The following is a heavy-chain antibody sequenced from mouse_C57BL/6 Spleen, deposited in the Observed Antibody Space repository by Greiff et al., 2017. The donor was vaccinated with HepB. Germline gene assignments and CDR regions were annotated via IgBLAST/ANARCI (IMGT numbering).Heavy chain of an antibody. J-gene: IGHJ1*03. V-gene: IGHV1-85*01. CDR1: GYTFTSYD. D-gene: IGHD1-1*01. CDR2: IYPRDGST. Sequence: QVQLQQSGPELVKPGASVKLSCKASGYTFTSYDINWVKQRPGQGLEWIGWIYPRDGSTKYNEKFKGKATLTVDTSSSTAYMELHSLTSADSAVYFCARGNYYGSSYGYFDVWGTGTTVTVSS. CDR3: ARGNYYGSSYGYFDV.